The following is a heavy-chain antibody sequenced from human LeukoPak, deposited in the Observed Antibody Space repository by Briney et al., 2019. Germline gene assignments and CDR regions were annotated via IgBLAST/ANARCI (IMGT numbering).Heavy chain of an antibody. CDR3: ARDRMRPYTSSPDLVY. V-gene: IGHV1-18*01. D-gene: IGHD2-2*02. Sequence: ASVKVSCKTSGYTFTSYGFSWVRQAPGQGLEWMGWISALNGNTRYEQKFQGRVTMTTDTSTSTAYLDLRNLGPDDTAIYYCARDRMRPYTSSPDLVYWGQGTLVTVSS. J-gene: IGHJ4*02. CDR2: ISALNGNT. CDR1: GYTFTSYG.